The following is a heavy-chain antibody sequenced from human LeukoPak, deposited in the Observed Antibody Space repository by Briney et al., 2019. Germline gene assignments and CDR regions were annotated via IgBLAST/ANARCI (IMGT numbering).Heavy chain of an antibody. D-gene: IGHD3-10*01. Sequence: WGSLRISCAASGFTFSDSYMSWIRPAPGNRLAWGFYISSSGSTIYYADSVKGRFTISRDNAKNSLYLQMNSLRAEDTAVYYCAKDRSSGSYLSGGGTDAFDLWGQGTMVTVSS. CDR1: GFTFSDSY. CDR2: ISSSGSTI. CDR3: AKDRSSGSYLSGGGTDAFDL. J-gene: IGHJ3*01. V-gene: IGHV3-11*01.